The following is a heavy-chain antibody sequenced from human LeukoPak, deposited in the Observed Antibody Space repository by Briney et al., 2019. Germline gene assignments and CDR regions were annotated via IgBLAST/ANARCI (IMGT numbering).Heavy chain of an antibody. D-gene: IGHD5-18*01. V-gene: IGHV1-46*01. J-gene: IGHJ6*02. CDR1: GYTFTSYY. CDR2: INPSGGST. Sequence: ASVKVSCKASGYTFTSYYMHWVRLAPGQGLEWMGIINPSGGSTSYAQKFQGRVTMTRDTSTSTVYMELSSLRSEDTAVYYCARERIQLQEMDVWGQGTTVTVSS. CDR3: ARERIQLQEMDV.